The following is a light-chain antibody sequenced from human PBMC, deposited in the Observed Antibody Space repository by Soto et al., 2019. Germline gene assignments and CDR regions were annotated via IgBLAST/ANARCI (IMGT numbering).Light chain of an antibody. J-gene: IGLJ2*01. V-gene: IGLV1-40*01. CDR1: SYNIGAVYD. Sequence: QSVLTQPPSVSGAPGQRVTISCTGSSYNIGAVYDVHWYQQLPGTAPKLLIYGNSNRPSGVPDRFSGSKSGTSASRAITGLQAEDEADYYCQSYDSSLSGYVFGGGTKLTVL. CDR3: QSYDSSLSGYV. CDR2: GNS.